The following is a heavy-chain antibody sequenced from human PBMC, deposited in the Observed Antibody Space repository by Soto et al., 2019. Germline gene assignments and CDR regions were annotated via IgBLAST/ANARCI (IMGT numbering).Heavy chain of an antibody. D-gene: IGHD3-9*01. Sequence: PSETQPLTGLDSEDSIIGGKCYWGWIPQPPGKGLEWIGSIYYRGNAYYNPSLPTRVTMSLDKYKSQCSLKLYSVAAADSAVYFCVRLQGLATISYYWDFWAPGALVPVSS. CDR1: EDSIIGGKCY. CDR3: VRLQGLATISYYWDF. V-gene: IGHV4-39*01. CDR2: IYYRGNA. J-gene: IGHJ4*02.